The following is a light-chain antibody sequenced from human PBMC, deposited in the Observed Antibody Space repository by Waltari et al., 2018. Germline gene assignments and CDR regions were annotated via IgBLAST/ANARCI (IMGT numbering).Light chain of an antibody. J-gene: IGLJ2*01. V-gene: IGLV1-40*01. Sequence: QSVLTQPPSVSGAPGQRVTISCTGSISNIGAGFDVHWYQHLPGSAPKFLISGDNNRPSGVPGRFPVPQSGTSPSLAITRLQAEDAADYSCQSYDSGLSTPSVVFGGGTTLTVL. CDR3: QSYDSGLSTPSVV. CDR1: ISNIGAGFD. CDR2: GDN.